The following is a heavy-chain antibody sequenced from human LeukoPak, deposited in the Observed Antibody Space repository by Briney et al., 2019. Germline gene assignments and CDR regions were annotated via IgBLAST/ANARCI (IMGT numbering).Heavy chain of an antibody. J-gene: IGHJ5*02. D-gene: IGHD3-22*01. V-gene: IGHV4-39*01. CDR2: IYYSGST. CDR1: GFTFSSYW. Sequence: GSLRLSCAASGFTFSSYWMSWVRQSPGKGLEWIGSIYYSGSTYYNPSLKSRVTISADTSKNQFSLKLSSVTAADTAVYYCARHVRQWLLKIRDWFDPWGQGTLVTVSS. CDR3: ARHVRQWLLKIRDWFDP.